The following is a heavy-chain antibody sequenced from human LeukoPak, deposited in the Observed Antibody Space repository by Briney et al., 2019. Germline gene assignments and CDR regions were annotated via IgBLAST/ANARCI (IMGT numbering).Heavy chain of an antibody. V-gene: IGHV3-23*01. D-gene: IGHD4-17*01. J-gene: IGHJ4*02. CDR1: GFTFSSYA. Sequence: GGSLRLSCAASGFTFSSYAMSWVRQAPGKGLEWVSAISGSGGSTYYADSVKGRFAISRDNSKNTLYLQMNSLRAEDTAVYYCAKVKDYGDYFEFDYWGQGTLVTVSS. CDR2: ISGSGGST. CDR3: AKVKDYGDYFEFDY.